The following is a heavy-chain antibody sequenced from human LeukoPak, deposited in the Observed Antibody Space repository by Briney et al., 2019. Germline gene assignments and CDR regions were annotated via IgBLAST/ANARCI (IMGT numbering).Heavy chain of an antibody. V-gene: IGHV4-39*01. J-gene: IGHJ4*02. CDR1: DASISSSYFY. CDR3: ARQRGGSWVNDY. Sequence: PSETLSLTCTVSDASISSSYFYWSWIRQPPGKGLEWIGNVFHSGSTHYSPSLKSRVTISVDTSRKQFSLRLSAATAADTAVYYCARQRGGSWVNDYWGQGTPVTVSS. D-gene: IGHD1-26*01. CDR2: VFHSGST.